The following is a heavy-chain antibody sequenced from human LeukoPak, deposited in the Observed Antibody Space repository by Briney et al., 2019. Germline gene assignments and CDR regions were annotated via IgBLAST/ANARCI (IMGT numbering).Heavy chain of an antibody. J-gene: IGHJ6*03. V-gene: IGHV1-18*01. CDR3: ARVMDPDSSGWYYGYYYMDV. Sequence: ASVKVSCKASGYTFTTYGIGWVRQAPGQGLEWMGWISAYNGNTNHAQKFQGRVTMTTDTSTSTAYMELRSLRSDDTAVYYCARVMDPDSSGWYYGYYYMDVWGKGTTVTISS. CDR1: GYTFTTYG. D-gene: IGHD6-19*01. CDR2: ISAYNGNT.